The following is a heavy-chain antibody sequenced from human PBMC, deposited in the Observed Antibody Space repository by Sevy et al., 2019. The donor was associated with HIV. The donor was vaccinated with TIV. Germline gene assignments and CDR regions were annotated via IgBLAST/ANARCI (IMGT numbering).Heavy chain of an antibody. D-gene: IGHD3-10*01. J-gene: IGHJ6*02. Sequence: GGSLRLSCAASGFTFSSYGMHWVRQAPGKGLEWVAVISYDGSNKYYADSVKGRFTISRDNSKNTLYLQMNSLRAEDTAVYYWAKDRRGSDGSGSYYNVHYYYGMDVWGQGTTVTVSS. CDR1: GFTFSSYG. CDR2: ISYDGSNK. CDR3: AKDRRGSDGSGSYYNVHYYYGMDV. V-gene: IGHV3-30*18.